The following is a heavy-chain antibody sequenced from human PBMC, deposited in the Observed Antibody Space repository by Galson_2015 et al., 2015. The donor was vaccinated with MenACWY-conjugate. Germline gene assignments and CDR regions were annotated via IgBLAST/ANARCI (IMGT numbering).Heavy chain of an antibody. CDR2: ISSSGSST. CDR3: ARDRNETTVSLQSNCFDL. V-gene: IGHV3-74*01. CDR1: GFTFGSYW. D-gene: IGHD4-11*01. Sequence: SLRLSCAASGFTFGSYWMHWVRQAPGKGLEWVSRISSSGSSTAYTDSVKGRFTISRDNAKNTLYLQMNSLRAEDTAVYYCARDRNETTVSLQSNCFDLWGQGT. J-gene: IGHJ5*02.